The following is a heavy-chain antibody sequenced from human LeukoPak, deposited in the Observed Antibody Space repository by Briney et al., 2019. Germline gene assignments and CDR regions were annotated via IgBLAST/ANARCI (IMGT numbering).Heavy chain of an antibody. CDR1: GFTVSSNY. CDR3: ARGLIRGAMLGY. Sequence: GGSLRVSCAAPGFTVSSNYMSWVRQAPGEGPQWFSVIYSGGSTYYADSVKGRFTISRDNSKNPLYLQMNSLRAEDTAVYYCARGLIRGAMLGYWGQGTLVTVSS. D-gene: IGHD3-10*02. CDR2: IYSGGST. J-gene: IGHJ4*02. V-gene: IGHV3-53*01.